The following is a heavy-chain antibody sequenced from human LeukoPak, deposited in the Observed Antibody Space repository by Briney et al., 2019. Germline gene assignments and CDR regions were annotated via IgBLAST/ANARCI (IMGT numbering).Heavy chain of an antibody. CDR3: AKDLVRGYSYGLFDY. CDR2: IKQDGSEK. Sequence: SGGSLRLSCAASGFTFSTYWMNCVRQSPGKGLEWVANIKQDGSEKYYVDSVKGRFTISRDNAKKSLYLQMNSLTAEDTAVYYCAKDLVRGYSYGLFDYWGQGTLVTVSS. D-gene: IGHD5-18*01. CDR1: GFTFSTYW. V-gene: IGHV3-7*01. J-gene: IGHJ4*02.